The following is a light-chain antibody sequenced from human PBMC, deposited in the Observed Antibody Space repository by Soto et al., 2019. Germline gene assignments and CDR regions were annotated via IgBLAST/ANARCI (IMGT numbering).Light chain of an antibody. Sequence: EIVMTQSPATLSVSPGERATLSCRASQSVSSNLAWYQQKPGQAPRLLIYGASIRATGIPARFSGSGSGTDFTLTISSLQSEDFAFYYCQQYNNWPLTFGQGTRLDIK. CDR1: QSVSSN. V-gene: IGKV3D-15*01. J-gene: IGKJ5*01. CDR3: QQYNNWPLT. CDR2: GAS.